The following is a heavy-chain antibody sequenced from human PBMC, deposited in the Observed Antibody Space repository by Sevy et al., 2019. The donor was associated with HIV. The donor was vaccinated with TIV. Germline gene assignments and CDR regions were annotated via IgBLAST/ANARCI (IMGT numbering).Heavy chain of an antibody. V-gene: IGHV4-31*03. CDR3: ARGRYSGYGWFDP. Sequence: SETLSLTCTVSGDSISSGNFYWTWIRQHPGKGLEWIGYIYSSGTTYYNPSLKGRVTISPDTSKNQFSLKLNTVTAPDTAVYYCARGRYSGYGWFDPWGQGTLVTVSS. D-gene: IGHD5-12*01. J-gene: IGHJ5*02. CDR2: IYSSGTT. CDR1: GDSISSGNFY.